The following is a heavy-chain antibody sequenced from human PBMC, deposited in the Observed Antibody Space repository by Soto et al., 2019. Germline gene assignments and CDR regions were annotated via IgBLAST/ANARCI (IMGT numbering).Heavy chain of an antibody. V-gene: IGHV1-69*13. J-gene: IGHJ6*02. Sequence: SVKVSCKASGGTFSSYAISWVRQAPGQGLEWMGGIIPVFGTANYAQKFQGRVTITADESTSTAYMELSSLRSEDTAVYYCARERRTIFGVVIPFYYYYGMDVWGQGTTVTVSS. CDR3: ARERRTIFGVVIPFYYYYGMDV. CDR2: IIPVFGTA. CDR1: GGTFSSYA. D-gene: IGHD3-3*01.